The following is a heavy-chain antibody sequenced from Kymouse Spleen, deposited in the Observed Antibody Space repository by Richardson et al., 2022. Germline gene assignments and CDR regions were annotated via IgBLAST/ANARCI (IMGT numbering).Heavy chain of an antibody. V-gene: IGHV1-2*04. Sequence: QVQLVQSGAEVKKPGASVKVSCKASGYTFTGYYMHWVRQAPGQGLEWMGWINPNSGGTNYAQKFQGWVTMTRDTSISTAYMELSRLRSDDTAVYYCARMWLRLQNYYYGMDVWGQGTTVTVSS. D-gene: IGHD5-12*01. CDR2: INPNSGGT. CDR3: ARMWLRLQNYYYGMDV. J-gene: IGHJ6*02. CDR1: GYTFTGYY.